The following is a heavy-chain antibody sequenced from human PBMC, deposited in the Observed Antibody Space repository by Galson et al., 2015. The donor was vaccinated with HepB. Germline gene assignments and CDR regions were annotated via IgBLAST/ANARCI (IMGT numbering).Heavy chain of an antibody. CDR3: ARDYLGGYCGGGDCFLGQRDAFDI. Sequence: SVKVSCKASGYTFTSYGISWVRQAPGQGLEWMGWISAYNGNTNYAQKLQGRVTMTTDTSTSTAYMELGSLRSDDTAVYYCARDYLGGYCGGGDCFLGQRDAFDIWGQGTMVTVSS. CDR1: GYTFTSYG. D-gene: IGHD2-15*01. J-gene: IGHJ3*02. CDR2: ISAYNGNT. V-gene: IGHV1-18*01.